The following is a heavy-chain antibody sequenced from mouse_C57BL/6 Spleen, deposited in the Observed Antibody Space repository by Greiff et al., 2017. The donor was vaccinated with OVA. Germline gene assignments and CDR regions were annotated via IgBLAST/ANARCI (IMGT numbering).Heavy chain of an antibody. CDR2: INPNYGTT. CDR1: GYSFTDYN. Sequence: EVKVVESGPELVKPGASVKISCKASGYSFTDYNMNWVKQSNGKSLEWIGVINPNYGTTSYNQKFKGKATLTVDQSSSTAYMQLNSLTSEDSAVYYCARGGYGNYVRDWYFDVWGTGTTVTVSS. CDR3: ARGGYGNYVRDWYFDV. V-gene: IGHV1-39*01. D-gene: IGHD2-1*01. J-gene: IGHJ1*03.